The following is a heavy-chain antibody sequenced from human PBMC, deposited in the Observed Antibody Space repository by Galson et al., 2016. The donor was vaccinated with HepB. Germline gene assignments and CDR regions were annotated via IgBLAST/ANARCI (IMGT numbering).Heavy chain of an antibody. D-gene: IGHD2-2*01. J-gene: IGHJ4*02. CDR1: GGSISSGYY. Sequence: SETLSLTCTVSGGSISSGYYWGWIRQPPGKGLEWIGHIYYSGTATYNPSLKSRVSISVDTSNDQFSLKLNSVTAADTAVYYRARTSDLDFWGQGTLVTISS. V-gene: IGHV4-39*07. CDR2: IYYSGTA. CDR3: ARTSDLDF.